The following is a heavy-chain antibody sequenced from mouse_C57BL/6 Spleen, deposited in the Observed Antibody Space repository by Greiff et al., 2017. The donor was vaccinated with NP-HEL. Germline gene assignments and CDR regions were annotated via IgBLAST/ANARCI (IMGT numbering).Heavy chain of an antibody. CDR3: ARRDYGAMDY. J-gene: IGHJ4*01. Sequence: QVQLQQPGAELVKPGASVKLSCKASGYTFTSYWVQWVKQRPGQGLEWIGEIDPSDSYTNYNQKFKGKATLTVDTSSSTAYMQLSSLTSEDSAVYYCARRDYGAMDYWGQGTSVTVSS. CDR2: IDPSDSYT. D-gene: IGHD1-1*01. V-gene: IGHV1-50*01. CDR1: GYTFTSYW.